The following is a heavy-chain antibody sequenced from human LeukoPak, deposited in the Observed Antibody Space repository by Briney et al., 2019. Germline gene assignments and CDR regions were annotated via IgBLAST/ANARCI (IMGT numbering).Heavy chain of an antibody. CDR3: ARGIVVVVAATQDY. D-gene: IGHD2-15*01. CDR2: INPNSGGT. CDR1: GYTFTGYY. V-gene: IGHV1-2*02. J-gene: IGHJ4*02. Sequence: GASVKVSCKASGYTFTGYYMHWVRQAPGQGLEWMGWINPNSGGTNYAQKFQGRVTMTRDTSISTAYMELSRLRSDDTAVYYCARGIVVVVAATQDYWGQGTLVTVSS.